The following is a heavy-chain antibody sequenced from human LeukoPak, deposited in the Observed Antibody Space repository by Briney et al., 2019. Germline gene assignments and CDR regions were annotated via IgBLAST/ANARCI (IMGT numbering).Heavy chain of an antibody. J-gene: IGHJ4*02. Sequence: SETLSLTCTVPGGSISSYYWSWIRQPPGKGLEWIGYIYYSGSTNYNPSLKSRVTISVDTSKNQFSLKLSSVTAADTAVYYCAVNRWGSFDYWGQGTLVTVSS. CDR1: GGSISSYY. CDR2: IYYSGST. V-gene: IGHV4-59*12. CDR3: AVNRWGSFDY. D-gene: IGHD4-23*01.